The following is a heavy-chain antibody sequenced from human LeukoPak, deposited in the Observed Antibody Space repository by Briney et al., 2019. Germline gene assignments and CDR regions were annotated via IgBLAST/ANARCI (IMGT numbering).Heavy chain of an antibody. CDR3: AGDRSYVDV. Sequence: SETLSLTCTVSGGSISTSNYYWGWIRQSPGKGLEWIGTIYYSGSTYYNPSLKSRVSMSVDTSKSQFSLRLTSVTAADTAVYFCAGDRSYVDVWGKGTTVTVSS. V-gene: IGHV4-39*07. CDR1: GGSISTSNYY. J-gene: IGHJ6*03. CDR2: IYYSGST.